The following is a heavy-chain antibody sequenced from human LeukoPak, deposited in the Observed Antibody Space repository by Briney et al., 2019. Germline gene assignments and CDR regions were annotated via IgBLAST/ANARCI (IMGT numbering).Heavy chain of an antibody. CDR1: GGTFSSYA. CDR3: ASGLWDYYDS. Sequence: SVKVSCKASGGTFSSYAISWVRQAPGQGLEWMGGIIPIFGTANYAQKFQGRVTMTRNTSISTAYMELSSLRSEDTAVYYCASGLWDYYDSWGQGTLVAVSS. V-gene: IGHV1-69*05. J-gene: IGHJ4*02. CDR2: IIPIFGTA. D-gene: IGHD3-22*01.